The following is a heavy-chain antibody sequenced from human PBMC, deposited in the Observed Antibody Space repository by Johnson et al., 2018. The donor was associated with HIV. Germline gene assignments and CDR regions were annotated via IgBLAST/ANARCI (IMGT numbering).Heavy chain of an antibody. J-gene: IGHJ3*02. CDR1: FTFSNAW. CDR2: IKSESDGGTT. D-gene: IGHD6-25*01. Sequence: FTFSNAWMNWVRQAPGKGLEWVGRIKSESDGGTTDYPTPVKGRFTISRDDSKNMLYLQMNSLKTEDTAVYYCSVYFGTAFDIWGQGTMVTVSS. CDR3: SVYFGTAFDI. V-gene: IGHV3-15*01.